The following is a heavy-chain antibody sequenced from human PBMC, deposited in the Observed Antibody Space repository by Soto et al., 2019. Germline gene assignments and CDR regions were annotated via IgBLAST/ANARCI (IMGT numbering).Heavy chain of an antibody. CDR1: GGAISSSNW. J-gene: IGHJ6*02. CDR2: IYHSGST. V-gene: IGHV4-4*02. CDR3: AKYSSSSYYYGMDV. Sequence: SETLSLTCAVSGGAISSSNWWSWVRQPPGKGLEWIGEIYHSGSTNYNPSLKSRVTISVDKSKNQFSLKLSSVTAADTAVYYCAKYSSSSYYYGMDVWGQGTTVT. D-gene: IGHD6-6*01.